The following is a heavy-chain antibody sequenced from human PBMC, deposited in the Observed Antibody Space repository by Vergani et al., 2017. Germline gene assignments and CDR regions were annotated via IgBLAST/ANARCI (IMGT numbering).Heavy chain of an antibody. D-gene: IGHD2/OR15-2a*01. CDR1: GSIFNNFA. CDR2: ISGTDGRT. CDR3: ARDRLFPNDVFDI. V-gene: IGHV3-23*01. Sequence: VQLLESGGDLVQPGGPLSLSWVGSGSIFNNFARIWVPQAPGKGLEWVAAISGTDGRTWYANSVKGRFTISRDNFKNTLYLQLSSLRVGDTAIYYCARDRLFPNDVFDIWGQGTLVTVFS. J-gene: IGHJ3*02.